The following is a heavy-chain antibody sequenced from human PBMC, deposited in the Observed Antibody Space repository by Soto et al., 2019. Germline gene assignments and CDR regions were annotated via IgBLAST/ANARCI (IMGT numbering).Heavy chain of an antibody. D-gene: IGHD3-22*01. CDR3: ARDRSSGSVDP. Sequence: ASVKVSCKAPGGTFSSYAISWVRQAPGQGLEWMGGIIPIFGTANYAQKFQGRVTITADESTSTAYMELSSLRSEDTAVYYCARDRSSGSVDPCGQGTLVTVSS. CDR2: IIPIFGTA. J-gene: IGHJ5*02. CDR1: GGTFSSYA. V-gene: IGHV1-69*13.